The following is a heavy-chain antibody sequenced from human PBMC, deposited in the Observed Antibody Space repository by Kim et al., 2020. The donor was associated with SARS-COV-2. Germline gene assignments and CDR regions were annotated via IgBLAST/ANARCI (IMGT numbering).Heavy chain of an antibody. CDR3: ARAYYDILTGSWAFFDY. J-gene: IGHJ4*02. D-gene: IGHD3-9*01. V-gene: IGHV1-18*01. CDR2: ISAYNGNT. Sequence: ASVKVSCKASGYTFTSYGISWVRQAPGQGLEWMGWISAYNGNTNYAQKLQGRVTMTTDTSTSTAYMELSSLRSDDTAVYYCARAYYDILTGSWAFFDYWGQRTLVTVPS. CDR1: GYTFTSYG.